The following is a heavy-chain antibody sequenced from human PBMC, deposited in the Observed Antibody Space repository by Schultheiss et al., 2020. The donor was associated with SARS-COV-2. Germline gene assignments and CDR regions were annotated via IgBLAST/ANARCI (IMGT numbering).Heavy chain of an antibody. Sequence: SETLSLTCTVSGGSISSSSYYWSWIRQPPGKGLEWIGSIYYSGSTYYNPSLKSRVTISVDTSKNQFSLKRSSVTAADTAVYYCARSGRYFQHWAQGTLVTVSS. CDR3: ARSGRYFQH. D-gene: IGHD1-1*01. V-gene: IGHV4-39*07. CDR2: IYYSGST. CDR1: GGSISSSSYY. J-gene: IGHJ1*01.